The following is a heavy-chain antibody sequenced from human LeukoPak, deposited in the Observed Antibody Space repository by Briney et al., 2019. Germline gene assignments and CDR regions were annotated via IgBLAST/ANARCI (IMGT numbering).Heavy chain of an antibody. CDR1: GYSISSGYY. CDR2: IYHSGST. CDR3: ARAGVTIFGVVISGLDY. V-gene: IGHV4-38-2*02. Sequence: SETLSLTCTVSGYSISSGYYWGWIRQPPGKGLEWIGSIYHSGSTYYNPSLKSRVTISVDTSKNQFSLKLSSVTAADTAVYYCARAGVTIFGVVISGLDYWGQGTLVTVSS. D-gene: IGHD3-3*01. J-gene: IGHJ4*02.